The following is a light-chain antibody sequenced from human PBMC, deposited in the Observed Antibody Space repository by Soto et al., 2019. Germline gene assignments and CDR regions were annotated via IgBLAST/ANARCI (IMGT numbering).Light chain of an antibody. J-gene: IGKJ4*01. CDR3: QQRSNCRALT. V-gene: IGKV3-11*01. Sequence: EIVLTQSPATLSLSPGERATLSCSASQSVSSYLAWYQQKPGQAPRLPIYDASNRATGIPARFSGSGYGTDFTLTISSREPEEFAVYCCQQRSNCRALTFGGVTKVDIK. CDR1: QSVSSY. CDR2: DAS.